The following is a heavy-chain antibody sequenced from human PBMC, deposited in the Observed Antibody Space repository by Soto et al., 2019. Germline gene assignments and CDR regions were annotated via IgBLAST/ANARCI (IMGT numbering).Heavy chain of an antibody. CDR2: IAPHGVTT. D-gene: IGHD2-2*01. Sequence: EVQLVESGGGLVQPGGSLRLSCAASGFTFSNYEMHWVRQAPGKGLEYVSAIAPHGVTTYYAISVKGRFTISRDNSKNTLFLQMGSLRPEEMAVYSCASDVGLWRRAKCYAYDYWGQGALVTVSS. CDR1: GFTFSNYE. J-gene: IGHJ4*02. V-gene: IGHV3-64*01. CDR3: ASDVGLWRRAKCYAYDY.